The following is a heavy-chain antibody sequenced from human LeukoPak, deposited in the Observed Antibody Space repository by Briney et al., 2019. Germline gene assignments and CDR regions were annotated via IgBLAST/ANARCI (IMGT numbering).Heavy chain of an antibody. CDR1: GFTFRNYW. D-gene: IGHD2-21*02. CDR2: IKEDGSEQ. J-gene: IGHJ4*02. V-gene: IGHV3-7*05. Sequence: PGGSLRLSCAASGFTFRNYWMSWVRQAPGKGLEWVANIKEDGSEQYYVDSVKGRFTISRDNSKNTLYLQMNSLRTEDTAAYYCAKAFDDYFFDYWGQGTLVTVSS. CDR3: AKAFDDYFFDY.